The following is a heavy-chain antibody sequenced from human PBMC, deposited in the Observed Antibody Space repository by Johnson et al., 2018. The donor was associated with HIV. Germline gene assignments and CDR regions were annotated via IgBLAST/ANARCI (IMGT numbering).Heavy chain of an antibody. CDR2: ISSSGNTI. J-gene: IGHJ3*02. CDR1: GFIFSSYE. CDR3: TTEDYRLTAFDM. V-gene: IGHV3-48*03. D-gene: IGHD3-16*02. Sequence: VQLVESGGGLVKPGGSLRLSCAASGFIFSSYEMNWVRQAPGKGLEWVTYISSSGNTIYYADSVKGRITVSRDNAKNSLYLQMNSLRAEDTAVYYCTTEDYRLTAFDMWGQGTMVTVSS.